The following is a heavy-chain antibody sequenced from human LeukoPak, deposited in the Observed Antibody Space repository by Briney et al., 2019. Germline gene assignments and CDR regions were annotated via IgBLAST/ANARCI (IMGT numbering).Heavy chain of an antibody. CDR3: AKNPRPGIAVAGTFFDY. V-gene: IGHV3-30*04. J-gene: IGHJ4*02. CDR2: ISYDGSNK. D-gene: IGHD6-19*01. CDR1: GFTFSSYA. Sequence: GRSLRLSCAASGFTFSSYAMHWVRQAPGKGLEWVAVISYDGSNKYYADSVKGRFTISRDNSKNTLYLQMNSLRAEDTAVYYCAKNPRPGIAVAGTFFDYWGQGTLVTVSS.